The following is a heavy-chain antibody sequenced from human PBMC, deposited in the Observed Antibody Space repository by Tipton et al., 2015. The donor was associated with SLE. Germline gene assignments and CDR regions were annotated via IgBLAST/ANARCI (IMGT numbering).Heavy chain of an antibody. D-gene: IGHD6-19*01. CDR1: GYSFTSYW. CDR3: ASVSYSSGWSYYFAY. CDR2: IYPGDSDT. J-gene: IGHJ4*02. V-gene: IGHV5-51*01. Sequence: VQLVQSGAEVKKPGESLKISCKGSGYSFTSYWIGWVRQMPGKGLEWMGIIYPGDSDTRYSPSFQGQVTISADKSISTAYLQWSSLKASDTAMYYCASVSYSSGWSYYFAYWGQGTLVTVSS.